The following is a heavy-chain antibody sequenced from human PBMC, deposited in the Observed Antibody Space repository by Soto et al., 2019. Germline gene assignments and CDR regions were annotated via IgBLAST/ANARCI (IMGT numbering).Heavy chain of an antibody. D-gene: IGHD2-21*02. CDR2: ISYDGSNK. V-gene: IGHV3-30-3*01. CDR3: ARVVTAIYAFDI. J-gene: IGHJ3*02. Sequence: QVQLVESGGGVVQPGRSLRLSCAASGFTFSSYAMHWVRQAPGKGLEWVAVISYDGSNKYYADSVKGRFTISRDNSKNTRYLQMNSLRAEDTAVYYCARVVTAIYAFDIWGQGTMVTVSS. CDR1: GFTFSSYA.